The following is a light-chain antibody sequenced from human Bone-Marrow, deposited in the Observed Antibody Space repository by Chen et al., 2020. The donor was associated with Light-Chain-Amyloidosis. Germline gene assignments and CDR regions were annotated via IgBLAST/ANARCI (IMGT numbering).Light chain of an antibody. CDR2: DNN. CDR1: SSKIGNNY. Sequence: QSVLTQPPSVSAVPGQKVTLSCSGSSSKIGNNYVSWYQQLPGTAPKLLIYDNNKRPSGIPDRFSGSKSGTSATLGITGLQTGDEADYYCGTWDSSLSLEVFGGGTKLTVL. V-gene: IGLV1-51*01. CDR3: GTWDSSLSLEV. J-gene: IGLJ2*01.